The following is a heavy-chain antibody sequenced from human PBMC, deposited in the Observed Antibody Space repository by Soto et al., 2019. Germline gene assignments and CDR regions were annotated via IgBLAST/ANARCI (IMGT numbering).Heavy chain of an antibody. CDR1: GFTFSTYG. CDR3: AKDLQSYGDYDYYCYGMDV. V-gene: IGHV3-30*18. CDR2: ISYDGTNK. J-gene: IGHJ6*02. D-gene: IGHD4-17*01. Sequence: QVQLVDSGGGEVQPGRSLTISCAASGFTFSTYGMHWVRQTPGKGLEWVPVISYDGTNKFYSDSVKGRFTISRDNFKNTLTLQMNSLRADDTAVYSCAKDLQSYGDYDYYCYGMDVWGLGTRVTVSS.